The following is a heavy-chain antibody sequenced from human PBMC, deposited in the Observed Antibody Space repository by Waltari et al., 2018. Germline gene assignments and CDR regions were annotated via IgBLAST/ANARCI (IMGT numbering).Heavy chain of an antibody. V-gene: IGHV4-38-2*02. D-gene: IGHD1-26*01. CDR1: GYSISSGYY. CDR3: ARVQGATTPWYYYYYYMDV. CDR2: HYHRGST. J-gene: IGHJ6*03. Sequence: QVQLQESGPGLVKPSETLSLTCTVSGYSISSGYYWGWIRQPPGKGLEWIGSHYHRGSTYHNPSLKGRVTISVDTSKNQFSLKLSSVTAADTAVYYCARVQGATTPWYYYYYYMDVWGKGTTVTVSS.